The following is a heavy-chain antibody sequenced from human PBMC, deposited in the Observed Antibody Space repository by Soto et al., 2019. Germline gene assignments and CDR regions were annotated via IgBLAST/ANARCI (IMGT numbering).Heavy chain of an antibody. V-gene: IGHV4-30-2*01. D-gene: IGHD3-9*01. J-gene: IGHJ5*02. Sequence: SETLSLTCAVSGGSISSGGYSWSWIRQPPWKGLEWIGYIYHSGSTYYTPSPKSRVTISVDRSKNQFSLKLSSVTAADTAVYYCARGFYDISTGYYHPWGQGXLATVYS. CDR1: GGSISSGGYS. CDR3: ARGFYDISTGYYHP. CDR2: IYHSGST.